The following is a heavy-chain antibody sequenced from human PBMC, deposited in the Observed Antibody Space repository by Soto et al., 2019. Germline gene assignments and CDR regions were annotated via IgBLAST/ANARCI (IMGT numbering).Heavy chain of an antibody. CDR1: GYSFTSYW. CDR3: ARAMAPSYYYDSSGYNWFDP. J-gene: IGHJ5*02. V-gene: IGHV5-51*01. Sequence: VESLKISCKGSGYSFTSYWIGWVRQMPGKGLEWIGVIYPGDSDTRYSPSFQGQVTISADKSISTAYLQWSSLKASDTAMYYCARAMAPSYYYDSSGYNWFDPWGQGTLVTVSS. D-gene: IGHD3-22*01. CDR2: IYPGDSDT.